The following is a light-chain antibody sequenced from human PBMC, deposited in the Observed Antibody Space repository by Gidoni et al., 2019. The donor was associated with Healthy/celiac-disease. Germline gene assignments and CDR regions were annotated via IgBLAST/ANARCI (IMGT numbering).Light chain of an antibody. J-gene: IGKJ1*01. Sequence: RVTITCRASQGISSYLAWYQQKPGKAPKLLIYAASTLQSGVPSRFSGSGSGTDFTLTISCLQSEDFATYYCQQYYSYPLTFGQGTKVEIK. CDR2: AAS. CDR1: QGISSY. V-gene: IGKV1-8*01. CDR3: QQYYSYPLT.